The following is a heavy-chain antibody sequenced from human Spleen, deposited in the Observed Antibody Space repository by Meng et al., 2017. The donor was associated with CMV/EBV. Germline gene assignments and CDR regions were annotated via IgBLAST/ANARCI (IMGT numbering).Heavy chain of an antibody. D-gene: IGHD2-2*01. CDR2: ISPNSGGT. V-gene: IGHV1-2*02. Sequence: ASEKVSYKTSGYTFTGYFILWVRQAPGQALEWMGWISPNSGGTSYAQKFQGRVTMTRDTSISTAYMEPSRLQSDDTAVYYCAKGRFDGSSCYGQHCLKHYYYAMDVWGQGTTVTVSS. J-gene: IGHJ6*02. CDR3: AKGRFDGSSCYGQHCLKHYYYAMDV. CDR1: GYTFTGYF.